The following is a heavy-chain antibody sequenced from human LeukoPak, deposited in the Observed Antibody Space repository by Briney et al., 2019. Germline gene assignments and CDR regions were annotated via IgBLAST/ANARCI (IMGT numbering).Heavy chain of an antibody. J-gene: IGHJ4*02. CDR1: GFTFSSYG. CDR3: AKDSPYYYDSSGHGGGY. V-gene: IGHV3-30*02. Sequence: GGSLRLSCAASGFTFSSYGMHWVRQAPGKGLEWVAFIRCDGSDKYYADSVKGRFTISRDNSKNTLYLQMNSLRAEDTAVYYCAKDSPYYYDSSGHGGGYWGQGTLVTVSS. D-gene: IGHD3-22*01. CDR2: IRCDGSDK.